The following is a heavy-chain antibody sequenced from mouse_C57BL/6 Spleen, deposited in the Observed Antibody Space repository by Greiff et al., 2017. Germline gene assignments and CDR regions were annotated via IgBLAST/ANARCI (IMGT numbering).Heavy chain of an antibody. Sequence: QVQLQQPGAELVKPGASVKLSCKASGYTFTSYWMHWVKQRPGQGLEWIGMIHPNSGSTNYNEKFKSKATLTVDKSSSTAYMQRSSLTSEDSAVYYCARGGGNYGGFDYWGQGTTLTVSS. V-gene: IGHV1-64*01. CDR2: IHPNSGST. CDR1: GYTFTSYW. J-gene: IGHJ2*01. CDR3: ARGGGNYGGFDY. D-gene: IGHD2-1*01.